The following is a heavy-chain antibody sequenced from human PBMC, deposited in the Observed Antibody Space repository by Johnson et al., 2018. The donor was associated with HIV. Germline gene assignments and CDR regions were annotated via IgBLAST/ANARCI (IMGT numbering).Heavy chain of an antibody. J-gene: IGHJ3*02. CDR3: ARRSITSDGFDI. CDR1: GFTFSSYG. Sequence: QVQLVESGGGLVQPGGSLRLSCVASGFTFSSYGMHWVRQAPGKGVQWVAVIWYDGNNKYYADSVKGRFTVSRDNSKNTLYLQMNSLRAGDTAVYYCARRSITSDGFDIWGQGTMVTVSS. CDR2: IWYDGNNK. V-gene: IGHV3-33*01. D-gene: IGHD2-2*01.